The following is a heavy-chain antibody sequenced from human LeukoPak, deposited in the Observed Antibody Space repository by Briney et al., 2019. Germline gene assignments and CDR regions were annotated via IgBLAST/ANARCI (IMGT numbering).Heavy chain of an antibody. CDR1: GFTFSSYS. D-gene: IGHD4-23*01. J-gene: IGHJ6*02. CDR3: AKERVSGNHLLRSYPSDYYGMDV. CDR2: ISGSGGST. V-gene: IGHV3-23*01. Sequence: GGSLRLSCAASGFTFSSYSMNWVRQAPGKGLEWVSAISGSGGSTYYADSVKGRFTISRDNSKNTLYPQMNSLRAEDTAVYYCAKERVSGNHLLRSYPSDYYGMDVWGQGTTVTVSS.